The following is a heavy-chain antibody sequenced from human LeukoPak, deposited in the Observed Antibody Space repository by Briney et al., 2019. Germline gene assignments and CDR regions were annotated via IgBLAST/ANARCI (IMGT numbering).Heavy chain of an antibody. CDR2: INHSGST. J-gene: IGHJ5*02. CDR1: GGSFSGYY. V-gene: IGHV4-34*01. CDR3: ARGLGYSSFNWFDP. Sequence: PSETLSLTYAVYGGSFSGYYWSWIRQPPGKGLEWIGEINHSGSTNYNPSLKSRVTISVDTSKNQFSLKLSSVTAADTAVYYCARGLGYSSFNWFDPWGQGTLVTVSS. D-gene: IGHD6-13*01.